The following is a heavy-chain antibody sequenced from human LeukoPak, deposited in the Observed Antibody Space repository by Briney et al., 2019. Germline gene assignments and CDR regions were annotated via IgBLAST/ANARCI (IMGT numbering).Heavy chain of an antibody. D-gene: IGHD3-22*01. CDR2: VSGSGAHT. CDR1: GFTFSSYA. Sequence: GGSLRLSCAAAGFTFSSYAMTWVRQAPGKGLQWVSAVSGSGAHTYYADSVKGRFTISRDNAKKSVYLQMNSLRSEDTAVYYCASGGASPIANYYYDSSGEEGYYFDYWGQGTLVTVSS. CDR3: ASGGASPIANYYYDSSGEEGYYFDY. V-gene: IGHV3-23*01. J-gene: IGHJ4*02.